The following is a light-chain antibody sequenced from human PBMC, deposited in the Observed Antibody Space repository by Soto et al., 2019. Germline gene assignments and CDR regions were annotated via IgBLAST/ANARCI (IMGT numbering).Light chain of an antibody. Sequence: EIVMTQSPATLSVAPGERVTLSCRASQGVSRKLAWYQHKSGQAPRLLIPGASAGATGIPARFSGSGSGTEFTLTISSLQSEDCAIYYCQQYHTWPITFGGGTKVEIK. CDR3: QQYHTWPIT. CDR1: QGVSRK. CDR2: GAS. J-gene: IGKJ4*01. V-gene: IGKV3-15*01.